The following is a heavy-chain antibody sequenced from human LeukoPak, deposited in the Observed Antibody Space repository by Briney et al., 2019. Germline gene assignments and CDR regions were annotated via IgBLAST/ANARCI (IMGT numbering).Heavy chain of an antibody. CDR3: ARVKEERMDV. Sequence: SETLSLTCTVSGGSISSSSYYWGWLRQPPGKGLEWIGSIYYSGSTYYNPSLKSRATISVDTSKNQFSLKLSSVTAADTAVYYCARVKEERMDVWGKGTTVTVSS. CDR1: GGSISSSSYY. D-gene: IGHD1-1*01. CDR2: IYYSGST. V-gene: IGHV4-39*07. J-gene: IGHJ6*04.